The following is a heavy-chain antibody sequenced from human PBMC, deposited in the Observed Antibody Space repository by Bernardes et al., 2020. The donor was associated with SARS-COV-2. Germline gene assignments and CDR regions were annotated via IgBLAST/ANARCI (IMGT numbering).Heavy chain of an antibody. V-gene: IGHV3-23*01. CDR2: ISGSGGST. D-gene: IGHD3-10*01. J-gene: IGHJ6*02. CDR3: AKDISAAPSGPIDYYYYYGMDV. CDR1: GFTFSSYA. Sequence: GGSLRLSCAASGFTFSSYAISWVRQAPGKGLEWVSAISGSGGSTYYADSVKGRFTISRDNSKNTLYLQMNSLRAEDTAVYYCAKDISAAPSGPIDYYYYYGMDVWGQGTTVTVSS.